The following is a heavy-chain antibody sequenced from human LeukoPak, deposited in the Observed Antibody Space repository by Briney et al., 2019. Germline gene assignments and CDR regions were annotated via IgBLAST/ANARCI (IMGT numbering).Heavy chain of an antibody. CDR2: IIPIFGTA. D-gene: IGHD6-13*01. Sequence: GASVKVSCKASGGTFSSYAISWVRQAPGQGLEWMGGIIPIFGTANYAQKFQGRVTITRDTSASTAYVELSSLTSEDTAVYYCAREHKYSSSWYPAYWGQGTLVTVSS. CDR3: AREHKYSSSWYPAY. J-gene: IGHJ4*02. V-gene: IGHV1-69*05. CDR1: GGTFSSYA.